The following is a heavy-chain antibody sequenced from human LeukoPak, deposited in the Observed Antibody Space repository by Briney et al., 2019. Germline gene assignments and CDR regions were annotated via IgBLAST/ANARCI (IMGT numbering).Heavy chain of an antibody. Sequence: GGSLRLSCPTSGFSFTDYPMNWVGQAPGKGLEWISNIRTTAEGAKYAYYADSVKGRVTISRDDGKNTLYLHMNSLRDDDTAVYYCATDQRYAFDYWGQGILVTVSS. CDR2: IRTTAEGAKYA. CDR1: GFSFTDYP. J-gene: IGHJ4*02. V-gene: IGHV3-48*02. D-gene: IGHD3-9*01. CDR3: ATDQRYAFDY.